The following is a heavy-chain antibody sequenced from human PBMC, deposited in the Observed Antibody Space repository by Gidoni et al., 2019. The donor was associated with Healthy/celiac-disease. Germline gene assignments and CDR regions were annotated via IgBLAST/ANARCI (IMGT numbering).Heavy chain of an antibody. CDR3: ARDGGAAAGETRFDH. V-gene: IGHV1-69*06. CDR2: VIPNFGTA. J-gene: IGHJ5*02. D-gene: IGHD2-2*01. Sequence: QVQLVQSGAELMKPGSAVMVSCEASGGTFSSYAISWVRQATGQGLEWMGGVIPNFGTANYEQKFKVRVTITADKSTSTADMELSSLRSEDTAVYYCARDGGAAAGETRFDHWGQGTLVTVSS. CDR1: GGTFSSYA.